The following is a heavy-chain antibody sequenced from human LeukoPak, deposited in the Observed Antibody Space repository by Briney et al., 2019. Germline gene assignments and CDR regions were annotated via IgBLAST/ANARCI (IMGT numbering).Heavy chain of an antibody. Sequence: SVKVSCKASGGTFSSYAISWVRQAPGQGLEWMGRIIPILGIANYAQKFQGRVTITADKSTSTAYMELSSLRSEDTAVYYCARDQRHYDILTGSDAFDIWGQGTMVTVSS. V-gene: IGHV1-69*04. CDR3: ARDQRHYDILTGSDAFDI. CDR2: IIPILGIA. D-gene: IGHD3-9*01. CDR1: GGTFSSYA. J-gene: IGHJ3*02.